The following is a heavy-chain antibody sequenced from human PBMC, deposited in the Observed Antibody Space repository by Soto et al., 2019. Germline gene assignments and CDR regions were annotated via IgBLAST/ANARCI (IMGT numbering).Heavy chain of an antibody. Sequence: EVQLVESGGGLVQPGRSLRLSCAASGFTFDDYAMHWVRQAPGKGLEWVSGISWNSGSIGYADSVKGRFTISRDNAKNSLYLQMNSLRVEDTALYYCAKDARDTGGNSGIDYWGQGTLVTVSS. V-gene: IGHV3-9*01. J-gene: IGHJ4*02. D-gene: IGHD2-21*02. CDR3: AKDARDTGGNSGIDY. CDR1: GFTFDDYA. CDR2: ISWNSGSI.